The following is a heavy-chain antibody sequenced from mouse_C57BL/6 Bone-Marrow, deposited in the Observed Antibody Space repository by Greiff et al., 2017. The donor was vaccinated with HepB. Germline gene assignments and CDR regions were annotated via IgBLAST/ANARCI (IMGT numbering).Heavy chain of an antibody. Sequence: VQLQQSGPELVKPGASVKIPCKASGYTFTDYNMDWVKQSHGKSLEWIGDINPNNGGTIYNQKFKGKATLTVDKSSSTAYMELRSLTSEDTAVYYCARWDWLARYWYFDVWGTGTTVTVSS. CDR2: INPNNGGT. CDR1: GYTFTDYN. V-gene: IGHV1-18*01. CDR3: ARWDWLARYWYFDV. D-gene: IGHD2-2*01. J-gene: IGHJ1*03.